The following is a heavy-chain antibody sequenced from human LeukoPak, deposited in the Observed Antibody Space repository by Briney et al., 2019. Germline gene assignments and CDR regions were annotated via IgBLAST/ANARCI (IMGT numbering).Heavy chain of an antibody. Sequence: SETLSLTRTVSGGSISSGSYYWSWIRQPAGKGLEWIGRIYTSGSTNYNPSLKSRVTISIDTSKNQFSLKLSSVTAADTAVYYCARVHDGYNYAFDYWGQGTLVTVSS. CDR3: ARVHDGYNYAFDY. D-gene: IGHD5-24*01. CDR1: GGSISSGSYY. CDR2: IYTSGST. J-gene: IGHJ4*02. V-gene: IGHV4-61*02.